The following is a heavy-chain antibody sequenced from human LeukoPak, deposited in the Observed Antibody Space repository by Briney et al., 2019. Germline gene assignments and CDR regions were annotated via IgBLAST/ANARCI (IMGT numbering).Heavy chain of an antibody. D-gene: IGHD3-22*01. J-gene: IGHJ4*02. CDR2: IRYDGSNK. CDR1: GFTFSSYG. Sequence: GGSLRLSCAASGFTFSSYGMHWVRQAPGKGLEWVAFIRYDGSNKYYADSVKGRFTISRDNSKNTLYLQMNSLRAEDTAVYYCAKDQSITMIVVATNFDYWGQGTLVTVSS. V-gene: IGHV3-30*02. CDR3: AKDQSITMIVVATNFDY.